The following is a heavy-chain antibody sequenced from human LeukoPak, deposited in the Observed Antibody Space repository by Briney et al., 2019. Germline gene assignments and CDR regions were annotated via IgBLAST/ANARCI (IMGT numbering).Heavy chain of an antibody. CDR2: INPNSGGT. J-gene: IGHJ4*02. D-gene: IGHD6-19*01. Sequence: ASVKVSCRASGYTFTGYYMHWVRQAPGQGLEWMGWINPNSGGTNYAQKFQGLVTMTRDTSISTAYMELSRLRSDDTAVYYCARVESYSSGWYFDYWGQGTLVTVSS. CDR3: ARVESYSSGWYFDY. CDR1: GYTFTGYY. V-gene: IGHV1-2*04.